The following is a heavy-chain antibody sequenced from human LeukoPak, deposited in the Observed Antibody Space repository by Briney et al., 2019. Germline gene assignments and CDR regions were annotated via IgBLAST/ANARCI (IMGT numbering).Heavy chain of an antibody. CDR3: ARDYGSGSYSSEFDY. V-gene: IGHV1-2*02. CDR2: INSNTGGT. D-gene: IGHD3-10*01. CDR1: GYTFTGYY. Sequence: GASVKVSCKASGYTFTGYYMHWVRQAPGQGLEWMGWINSNTGGTNYAQKFQGRVTMTRDTSISTTYMELSRLRSDDTAVYYCARDYGSGSYSSEFDYWGQGTLVTVSS. J-gene: IGHJ4*02.